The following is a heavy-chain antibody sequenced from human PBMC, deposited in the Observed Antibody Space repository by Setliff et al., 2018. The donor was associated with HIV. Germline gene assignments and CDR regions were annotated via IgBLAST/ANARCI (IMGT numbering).Heavy chain of an antibody. CDR1: GYTFTDYY. CDR3: ARGFSVYSSSDPLLNWLDP. Sequence: SVKVSCKASGYTFTDYYMHWVRQAPGQGLEWMGRIIPFFDTTNYAPKFQDRVTITADKSTSTAYMELSSLRSEDTAVYYCARGFSVYSSSDPLLNWLDPWGQGTLVTVSS. D-gene: IGHD6-6*01. V-gene: IGHV1-69*06. CDR2: IIPFFDTT. J-gene: IGHJ5*02.